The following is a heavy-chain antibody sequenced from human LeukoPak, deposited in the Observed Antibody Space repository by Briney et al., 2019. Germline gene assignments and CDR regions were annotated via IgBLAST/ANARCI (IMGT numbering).Heavy chain of an antibody. D-gene: IGHD2-2*01. V-gene: IGHV1-2*02. Sequence: ASVKVSCKASGYTFTGYYMHWVRQAPGQGLEWMGWINPNSGGTNYAQKFQGRVTMTRDTSISTAYMELSRLRSDDTAVYYCARDGNDCSSTSCRTKSRVHWFDPWGQGTLVTVSS. CDR1: GYTFTGYY. J-gene: IGHJ5*02. CDR3: ARDGNDCSSTSCRTKSRVHWFDP. CDR2: INPNSGGT.